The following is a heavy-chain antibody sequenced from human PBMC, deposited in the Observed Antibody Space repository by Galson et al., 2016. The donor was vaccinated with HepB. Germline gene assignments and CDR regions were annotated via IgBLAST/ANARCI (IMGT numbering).Heavy chain of an antibody. J-gene: IGHJ4*02. CDR3: ASHDDSDWHY. CDR1: GGSIRGSIYC. D-gene: IGHD3-9*01. Sequence: SETLSLTCTVSGGSIRGSIYCWGWIRQPPGKGLEWIGSIYHSGNNYYSPSLSPSLKSRVTISVDTSKNQFSLKLRSVTAADPAVSSFASHDDSDWHYWGQGTLVTVSP. CDR2: IYHSGNN. V-gene: IGHV4-39*01.